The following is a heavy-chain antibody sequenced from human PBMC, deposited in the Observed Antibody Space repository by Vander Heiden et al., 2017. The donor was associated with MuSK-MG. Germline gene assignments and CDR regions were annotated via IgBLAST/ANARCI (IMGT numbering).Heavy chain of an antibody. CDR3: ARTGSSWPDYYMDV. CDR1: GGSFSGYY. D-gene: IGHD6-13*01. J-gene: IGHJ6*03. Sequence: QVQLQQWGAGLLKPSETLSLTCAVYGGSFSGYYWSWNRQPPGKGLEWIGEINHSGSTNYNPSLKSRVTISVDTSKNQFSLKLSSVTAADTAVYYCARTGSSWPDYYMDVWGKGTTVTVSS. V-gene: IGHV4-34*01. CDR2: INHSGST.